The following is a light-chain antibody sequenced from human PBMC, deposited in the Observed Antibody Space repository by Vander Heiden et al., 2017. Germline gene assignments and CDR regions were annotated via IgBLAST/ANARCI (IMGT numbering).Light chain of an antibody. CDR1: QTVSENS. V-gene: IGKV3-20*01. Sequence: EIVLTQSPGALSLSPGERAPLSCRASQTVSENSLAWYQQKPGQAPRLLIFGASSRPTGLPDRFRGSGSGTDFTLTISRLEPEDFAVYYCQQYATSPFTFGPGTKVDI. CDR3: QQYATSPFT. J-gene: IGKJ3*01. CDR2: GAS.